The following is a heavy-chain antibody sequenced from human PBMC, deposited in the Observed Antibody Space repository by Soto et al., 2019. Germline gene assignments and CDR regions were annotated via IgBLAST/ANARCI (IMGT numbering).Heavy chain of an antibody. CDR2: IYFTGDT. CDR1: GGSVSYFY. CDR3: ARWNEGMDV. Sequence: QVRLQESGPGLVRPSETLSLTCTVSGGSVSYFYWAWMRQPPGKGLEWIGYIYFTGDTDYNPALGSRVTISVDTSKNQFSLRLSSVTAADTALYFCARWNEGMDVWGQGTTVTVSS. V-gene: IGHV4-59*08. J-gene: IGHJ6*02. D-gene: IGHD1-1*01.